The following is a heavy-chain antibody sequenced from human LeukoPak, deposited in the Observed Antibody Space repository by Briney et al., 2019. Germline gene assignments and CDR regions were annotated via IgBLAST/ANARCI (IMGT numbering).Heavy chain of an antibody. J-gene: IGHJ4*02. CDR1: GDSISNSVYY. Sequence: PSQTLSLTCTVSGDSISNSVYYWSWIRQHPGEGLEWIGYIHHSGTLYYSPTLKSRLTISVDTSKNQFSLQLSSVTAADTAVYYCARVRDSFDYWGQGTLVTVSS. CDR2: IHHSGTL. CDR3: ARVRDSFDY. V-gene: IGHV4-31*02.